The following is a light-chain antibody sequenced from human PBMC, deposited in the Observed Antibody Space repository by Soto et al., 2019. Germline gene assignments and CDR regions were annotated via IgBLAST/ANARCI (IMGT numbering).Light chain of an antibody. CDR3: QQYNSYSTWT. V-gene: IGKV1-5*01. CDR1: QSISSW. CDR2: DAS. J-gene: IGKJ1*01. Sequence: DIQMTQSPSTLSASVGDRVTITCRASQSISSWLAWYQQKPGKAPKLLIYDASSLESGVPSRFSGSGSGTAFTLTISSRQPDDFATYYCQQYNSYSTWTFGQGTKVEIK.